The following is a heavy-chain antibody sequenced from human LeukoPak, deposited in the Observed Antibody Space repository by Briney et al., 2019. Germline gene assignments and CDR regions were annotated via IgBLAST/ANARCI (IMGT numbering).Heavy chain of an antibody. Sequence: GGSLRLSCAASGFTFSSYDMTWVGQAPGRGLEWDSSIRPSGDNTYYGDSVKGRFTISRDNSKNTVYLQMNNMRVDDTAVYYCARVAGWHWFDPWGQGTLVTVSS. CDR2: IRPSGDNT. CDR1: GFTFSSYD. D-gene: IGHD6-19*01. CDR3: ARVAGWHWFDP. J-gene: IGHJ5*02. V-gene: IGHV3-23*01.